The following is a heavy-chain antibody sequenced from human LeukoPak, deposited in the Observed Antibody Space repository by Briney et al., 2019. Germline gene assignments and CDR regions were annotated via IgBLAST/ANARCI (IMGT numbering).Heavy chain of an antibody. CDR1: GFTFSSSA. J-gene: IGHJ4*02. Sequence: GGSLRLSCAASGFTFSSSAMSWVRQAPGKGLEWVSAISNNGGYTYYADSVQGRFTISRDNSKSTLCLQMNSLRTEDTAVYYCAKQLGYCSDGSCYFPYWGQGTLVTVSS. D-gene: IGHD2-15*01. CDR2: ISNNGGYT. V-gene: IGHV3-23*01. CDR3: AKQLGYCSDGSCYFPY.